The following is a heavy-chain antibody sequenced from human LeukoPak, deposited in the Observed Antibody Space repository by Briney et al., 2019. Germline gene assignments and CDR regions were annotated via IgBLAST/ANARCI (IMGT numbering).Heavy chain of an antibody. V-gene: IGHV4-34*01. J-gene: IGHJ6*03. CDR3: ARARDYDILTGYYMGYYYYYMDV. Sequence: PSETLSLTCAVYGGSFSGYYWSWIRQPPGKGLEWIGEINHSGSTNYNPSLKSRVTISVDTSKNQFSLKLSSVTATDTAVYYCARARDYDILTGYYMGYYYYYMDVWGKGTTVTVSS. CDR2: INHSGST. CDR1: GGSFSGYY. D-gene: IGHD3-9*01.